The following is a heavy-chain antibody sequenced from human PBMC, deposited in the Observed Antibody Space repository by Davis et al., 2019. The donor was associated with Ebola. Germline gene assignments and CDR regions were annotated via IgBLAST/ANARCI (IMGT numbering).Heavy chain of an antibody. V-gene: IGHV3-30-3*01. D-gene: IGHD3-22*01. Sequence: PGGSLRLSCAASGFTFSSYAMHWVRQAPGKGLEWVAVISYDGSNKYYADSVKGRFTISRDNSKNTLYLQMNSLRAEDTAVYYCARDLNYYYDRSVNWFDPWGQGTLVTVSS. CDR3: ARDLNYYYDRSVNWFDP. CDR2: ISYDGSNK. J-gene: IGHJ5*02. CDR1: GFTFSSYA.